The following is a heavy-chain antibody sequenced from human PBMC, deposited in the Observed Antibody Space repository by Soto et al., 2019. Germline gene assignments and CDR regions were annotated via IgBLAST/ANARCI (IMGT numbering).Heavy chain of an antibody. J-gene: IGHJ4*02. CDR3: AREGVPAPDY. CDR2: INHSGST. Sequence: QVQLQQWGAGLLKPSATLSLTCAVYGGSFSGYYWSWIRQPPGKGLEWIGEINHSGSTNYNPSLKSRVTISVDTSKNQFSLKLSSVTAADTAVYYCAREGVPAPDYWGQGTLVTVSS. D-gene: IGHD2-2*01. CDR1: GGSFSGYY. V-gene: IGHV4-34*01.